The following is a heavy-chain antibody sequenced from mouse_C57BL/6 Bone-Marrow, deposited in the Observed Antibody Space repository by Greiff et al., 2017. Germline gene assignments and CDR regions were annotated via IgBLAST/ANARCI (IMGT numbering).Heavy chain of an antibody. V-gene: IGHV1-69*01. Sequence: QVQLQQPGAELVMPGASVKLSCKASGYTFTSYWMHWVKQRPGQGLEWIGEIDPSDSYTNYNQKFKGKSTLTVDKSSSTAYMQLRSLTSEDSAVYYCARLYDGYYFYVDYWGQGTTLTVSS. J-gene: IGHJ2*01. CDR3: ARLYDGYYFYVDY. CDR1: GYTFTSYW. CDR2: IDPSDSYT. D-gene: IGHD2-3*01.